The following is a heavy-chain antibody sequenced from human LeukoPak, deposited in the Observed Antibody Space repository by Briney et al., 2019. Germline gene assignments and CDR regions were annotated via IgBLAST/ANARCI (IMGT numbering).Heavy chain of an antibody. CDR2: INHSGST. CDR3: AGPDSSEIDY. Sequence: SETLSLTCAVYGGSFSGYYWSWIRQPPGKGLEWIGEINHSGSTNYNPSHKSRATISVDTSKNQFSLKLSSVTAADTAVYYCAGPDSSEIDYWGQGTLVTVSS. J-gene: IGHJ4*02. V-gene: IGHV4-34*01. CDR1: GGSFSGYY.